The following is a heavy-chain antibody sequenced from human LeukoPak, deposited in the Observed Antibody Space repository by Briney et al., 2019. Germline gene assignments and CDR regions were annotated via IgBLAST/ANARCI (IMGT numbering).Heavy chain of an antibody. J-gene: IGHJ4*02. CDR3: ARPMVPSTITVAADFDY. D-gene: IGHD6-19*01. CDR1: GYTFPDYY. CDR2: ISPNSGGT. Sequence: ASVKVSCKASGYTFPDYYVHWVRQAPGQGLEWLGWISPNSGGTNYAQKFQGRVTMTRDTSISTTYMELSRLTSDDTAVYYCARPMVPSTITVAADFDYWGQGTLVTVSS. V-gene: IGHV1-2*02.